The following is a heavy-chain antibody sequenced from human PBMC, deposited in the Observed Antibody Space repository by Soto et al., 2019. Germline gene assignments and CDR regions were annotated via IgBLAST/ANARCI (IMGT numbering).Heavy chain of an antibody. Sequence: SETLSLTCTVSGGSASSGSYYWSWIRQPPGKGLEWIGYIYYSGSTNFNPSLKSRVTISVDTSKNQFSLKLSSVTAADTAVYYCARVRVYYEGFYYFDYWGQGTLVTVSS. D-gene: IGHD3-3*01. CDR1: GGSASSGSYY. J-gene: IGHJ4*02. CDR2: IYYSGST. CDR3: ARVRVYYEGFYYFDY. V-gene: IGHV4-61*01.